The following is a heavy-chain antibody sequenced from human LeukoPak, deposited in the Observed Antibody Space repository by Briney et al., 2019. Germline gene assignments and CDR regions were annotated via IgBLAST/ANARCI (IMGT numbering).Heavy chain of an antibody. CDR3: AKDPSHLWFGEDYFDY. J-gene: IGHJ4*02. CDR1: GFTISSYG. CDR2: IRYDGSNK. Sequence: GGSLRLSCAASGFTISSYGMHWVRQAPGKGLEWVAFIRYDGSNKYYADSVKGRFTISRDNSKNTLYLQMNSLRAEDTAVYYCAKDPSHLWFGEDYFDYWGQGTLVTVSS. D-gene: IGHD3-10*01. V-gene: IGHV3-30*02.